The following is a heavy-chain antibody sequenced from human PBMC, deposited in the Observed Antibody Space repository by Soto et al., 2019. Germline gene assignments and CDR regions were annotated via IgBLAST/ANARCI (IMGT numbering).Heavy chain of an antibody. CDR2: INANNGGA. D-gene: IGHD6-25*01. CDR3: AREGGSETLQPSYNWFDT. Sequence: ASVKVSCKASGYTFTDYHIHWVRQAPGQGLEVMGWINANNGGAGSAQQFQGRVTATRDTSITTVYMELSNLRSDDTAVYYCAREGGSETLQPSYNWFDTWGQGTLVTVSS. J-gene: IGHJ5*02. V-gene: IGHV1-2*02. CDR1: GYTFTDYH.